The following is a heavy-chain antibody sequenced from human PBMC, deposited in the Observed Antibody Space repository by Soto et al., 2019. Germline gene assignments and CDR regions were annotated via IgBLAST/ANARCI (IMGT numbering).Heavy chain of an antibody. Sequence: QITLKESGPTLVKPTQTLTLTCTFSGFSLSSTRVAVGWIRQPPGKALEWLALIYWDDDKRYSPFLKSRLTITKDTSKSQVVLTMTNRDPVATATYYCAHSVVAGLGYYFDYGGQGTLVTVSS. D-gene: IGHD6-19*01. CDR1: GFSLSSTRVA. CDR3: AHSVVAGLGYYFDY. CDR2: IYWDDDK. J-gene: IGHJ4*02. V-gene: IGHV2-5*02.